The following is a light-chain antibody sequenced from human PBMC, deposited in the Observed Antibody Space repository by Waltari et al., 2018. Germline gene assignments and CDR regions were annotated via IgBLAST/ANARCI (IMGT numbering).Light chain of an antibody. Sequence: IQMTQSPSSLSASVGDRVTITCRASQSISSYLNWYQQKPGKAPKLLIYAASSLQSGVPSRFSGSESGTDFTLTISSLQPEDFATYYCQQSYSTHPTFGQGTRLEIK. CDR2: AAS. CDR3: QQSYSTHPT. V-gene: IGKV1-39*01. CDR1: QSISSY. J-gene: IGKJ5*01.